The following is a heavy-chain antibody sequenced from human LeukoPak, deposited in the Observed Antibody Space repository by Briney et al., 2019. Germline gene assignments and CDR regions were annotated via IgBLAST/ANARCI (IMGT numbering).Heavy chain of an antibody. J-gene: IGHJ6*03. CDR2: IRSEPNSYAT. CDR1: GFTFSSYS. D-gene: IGHD1-26*01. CDR3: TRSGNYYYYMDV. Sequence: PGGSLRLYCAASGFTFSSYSMNWVRQAPGKGLEWVGRIRSEPNSYATAYAASVKGRFTISRADSKNTTYLQMNSLKTEDTAVYYCTRSGNYYYYMDVWGKGTTVAVSS. V-gene: IGHV3-73*01.